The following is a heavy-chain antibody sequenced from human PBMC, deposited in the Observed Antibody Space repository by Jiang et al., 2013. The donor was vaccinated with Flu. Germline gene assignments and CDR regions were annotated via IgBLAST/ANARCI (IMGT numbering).Heavy chain of an antibody. J-gene: IGHJ6*02. Sequence: VQLVESGGGLVKPGGSLRLSCVVSGLTFRSYTMNWVRQAPGKGLEWVSSLSRDSKYQYNAPSVEGRFTISRDNARSSLFLQMNSLRAEDTAIYYCAGEKPSRTYVHYYGMDVWGQGTTVIVSS. CDR3: AGEKPSRTYVHYYGMDV. D-gene: IGHD2-2*01. CDR1: GLTFRSYT. CDR2: LSRDSKYQ. V-gene: IGHV3-21*01.